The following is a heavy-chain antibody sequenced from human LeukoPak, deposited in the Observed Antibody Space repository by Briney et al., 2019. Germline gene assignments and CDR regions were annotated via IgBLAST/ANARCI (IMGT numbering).Heavy chain of an antibody. CDR2: IYSSGST. CDR1: GFTVSSNY. J-gene: IGHJ6*03. CDR3: ASGPYYYDTTQGDYYYYYMDV. D-gene: IGHD3-22*01. V-gene: IGHV3-53*01. Sequence: GGSLRLSCAASGFTVSSNYMSWVRQAPGKGLEWVSVIYSSGSTYYEDSVKGRFTISRDNSKNTGYLQMTSLRAEDTAVYYCASGPYYYDTTQGDYYYYYMDVWGKGTTVTISS.